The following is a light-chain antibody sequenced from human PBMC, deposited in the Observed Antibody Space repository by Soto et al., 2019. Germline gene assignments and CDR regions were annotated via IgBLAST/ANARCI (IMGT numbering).Light chain of an antibody. CDR1: QSVSGSY. V-gene: IGKV3-20*01. CDR2: GAS. Sequence: EIVLTQSPGTLSLLQGERATLSCRASQSVSGSYLAWYQQKPGQAPRLLIYGASSRATGIPDRFSGSGSGTDFTLTISRLEPEDFAVYFCQQYDSSPRTFGQGTKVDIK. J-gene: IGKJ1*01. CDR3: QQYDSSPRT.